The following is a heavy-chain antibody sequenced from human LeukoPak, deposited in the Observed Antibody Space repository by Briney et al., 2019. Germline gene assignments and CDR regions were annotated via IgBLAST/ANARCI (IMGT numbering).Heavy chain of an antibody. CDR2: IYHSGST. CDR1: GGSISSSNW. CDR3: AARYFDWLLSPYYYGMDV. J-gene: IGHJ6*04. Sequence: SETLSLTCAVSGGSISSSNWRSWVRQPPGKGLEWIGEIYHSGSTNYNPSLKSRVTISVDKSKNQFSLKLSSVTAADTAVYYCAARYFDWLLSPYYYGMDVCGKGTTVTVSS. D-gene: IGHD3-9*01. V-gene: IGHV4-4*02.